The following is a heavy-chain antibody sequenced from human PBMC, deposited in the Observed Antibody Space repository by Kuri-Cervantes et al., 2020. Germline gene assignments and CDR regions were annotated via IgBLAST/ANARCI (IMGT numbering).Heavy chain of an antibody. CDR3: ARGTAPDY. CDR1: GGSFSGYY. J-gene: IGHJ4*02. V-gene: IGHV4-59*01. D-gene: IGHD4-17*01. Sequence: GSLRLSCAVYGGSFSGYYWSWIRQPPGKGLEWIGYIYYSGSTNYNPSLKSRVTISVDTSKNQFSLKLSSVTAADTAVYYCARGTAPDYWGQGTLVTVSS. CDR2: IYYSGST.